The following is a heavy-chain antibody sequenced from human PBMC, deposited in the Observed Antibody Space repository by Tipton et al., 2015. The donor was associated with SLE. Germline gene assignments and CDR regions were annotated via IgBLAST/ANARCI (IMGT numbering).Heavy chain of an antibody. J-gene: IGHJ3*02. CDR2: ISWDGGST. Sequence: QLVQSGGVVVQPGGSLRLSCAASGFTFDDYAMHWVRQAPGKGLEWVSLISWDGGSTYYADSVKGRFTISRDNAKNSLYLQMNSLRAEDTALYYCAKDPFDGEGSAFDIWGQGTMVTVSS. CDR1: GFTFDDYA. D-gene: IGHD7-27*01. CDR3: AKDPFDGEGSAFDI. V-gene: IGHV3-43D*04.